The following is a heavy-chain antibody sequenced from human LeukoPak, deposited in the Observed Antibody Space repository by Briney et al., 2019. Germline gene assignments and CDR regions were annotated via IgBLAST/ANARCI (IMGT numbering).Heavy chain of an antibody. J-gene: IGHJ4*02. D-gene: IGHD3-16*01. Sequence: GGSLRLSCAASGFTFSSYGMHWVRQAPGKGLEWVAVIWDDGSNKYYADSVKGRFTISRDNSKNTLYLQMNSLRAEDTAVYYCAREDQYDYVWGSPRYYFDYWGQGTLVTVSS. CDR1: GFTFSSYG. CDR2: IWDDGSNK. CDR3: AREDQYDYVWGSPRYYFDY. V-gene: IGHV3-33*01.